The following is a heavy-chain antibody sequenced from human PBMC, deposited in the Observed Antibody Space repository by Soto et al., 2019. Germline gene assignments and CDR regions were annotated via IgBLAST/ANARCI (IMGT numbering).Heavy chain of an antibody. CDR3: AKDPRAYSSGWYSDYHFDY. CDR2: ISGSGGST. J-gene: IGHJ4*02. D-gene: IGHD6-19*01. Sequence: GSLRLSGAASGXTFSSYAMSWVRQAPGKGLEWVSSISGSGGSTYYADSVQGRFTISRDNSKNTLYLQMISLRAEETALYYFAKDPRAYSSGWYSDYHFDYWGQGTLVTV. CDR1: GXTFSSYA. V-gene: IGHV3-23*01.